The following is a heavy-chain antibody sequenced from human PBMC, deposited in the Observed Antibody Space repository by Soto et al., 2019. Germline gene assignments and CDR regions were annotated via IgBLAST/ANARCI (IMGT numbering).Heavy chain of an antibody. Sequence: EVQLLESGGGLVQPGGSLRLSCAASGFIFTSYAMSWVRQAPGKGLEWVSSINVGDAGTNYADSVKGRFTISRDNSKNTLYLQMNFLSADDTAIYYCAKNYQFDCWGQGTLVTVSS. CDR3: AKNYQFDC. CDR1: GFIFTSYA. V-gene: IGHV3-23*01. CDR2: INVGDAGT. J-gene: IGHJ4*02. D-gene: IGHD2-2*01.